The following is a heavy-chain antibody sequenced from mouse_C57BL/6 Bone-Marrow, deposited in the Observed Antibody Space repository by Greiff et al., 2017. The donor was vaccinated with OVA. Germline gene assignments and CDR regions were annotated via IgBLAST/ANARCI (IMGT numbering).Heavy chain of an antibody. J-gene: IGHJ1*03. Sequence: EVQLVESGGGLVQPKGSLKLSCAASGFSFNTYAMNWVRQAPGKGLEWVARIRSKSNNYATYYADSVKDRFTISRDDSESMLYLQMNNLKTEDTAMYDCVRHVHYYGSSYGYFDVWGTGTTVTVSS. CDR2: IRSKSNNYAT. CDR3: VRHVHYYGSSYGYFDV. D-gene: IGHD1-1*01. CDR1: GFSFNTYA. V-gene: IGHV10-1*01.